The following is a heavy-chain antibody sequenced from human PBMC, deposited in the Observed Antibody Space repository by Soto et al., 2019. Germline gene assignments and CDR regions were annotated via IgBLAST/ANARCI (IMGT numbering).Heavy chain of an antibody. CDR3: PREVAPAALPPSSLMDV. Sequence: GGSLRLSXAASGFTISSHWMHWVRQCPGKGLVWVSRVNSDGTSTNYADSVKGRFTISRDNAKNTLYLQMNSLRAEDTAMYYCPREVAPAALPPSSLMDVWGQGTTVTVSS. CDR2: VNSDGTST. D-gene: IGHD2-2*01. J-gene: IGHJ6*02. V-gene: IGHV3-74*01. CDR1: GFTISSHW.